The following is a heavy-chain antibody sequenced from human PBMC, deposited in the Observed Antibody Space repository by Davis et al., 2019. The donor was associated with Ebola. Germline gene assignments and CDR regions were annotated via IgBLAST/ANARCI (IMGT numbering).Heavy chain of an antibody. J-gene: IGHJ4*02. CDR1: GFTVSSHY. V-gene: IGHV3-53*01. CDR3: ARESDYGRHFDF. Sequence: GGSLRLSCAASGFTVSSHYMSWVRQPPGKGLEWVSVIYSSGDTNYADSVKGRFTISRDTSKNMLYLQMNSLRAEDTAVYYCARESDYGRHFDFWGQGALVTVSS. D-gene: IGHD4-17*01. CDR2: IYSSGDT.